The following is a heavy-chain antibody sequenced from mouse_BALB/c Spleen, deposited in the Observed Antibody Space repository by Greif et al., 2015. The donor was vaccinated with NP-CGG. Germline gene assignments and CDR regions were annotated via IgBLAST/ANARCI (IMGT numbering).Heavy chain of an antibody. J-gene: IGHJ2*01. CDR1: GFTFSDYY. Sequence: EVQLVESGGGLVKPGGSLKLSCAASGFTFSDYYMYWVRQTPEKRLEWAATISDGGSYTCYPDSVKGRFTISRDNAKNNLYLQMSSLKSEDTAIYYCARGGSSYSFDYWGQGTTLTVSS. V-gene: IGHV5-4*02. CDR2: ISDGGSYT. CDR3: ARGGSSYSFDY. D-gene: IGHD1-1*01.